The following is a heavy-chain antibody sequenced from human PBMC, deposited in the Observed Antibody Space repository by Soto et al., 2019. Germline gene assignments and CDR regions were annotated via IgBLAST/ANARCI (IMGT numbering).Heavy chain of an antibody. D-gene: IGHD3-10*01. CDR1: GYTFISYG. CDR3: ARDHAYYGLGSYLARFDY. J-gene: IGHJ4*02. Sequence: QVQLVQSGAEVKKPGASVKVSCKASGYTFISYGISWVRQAPGQGLEWMGWISAYDGNTNYAQKVQGRVTMTTARSTSTAYMELRSLRSDDTAVYYCARDHAYYGLGSYLARFDYWGQGTLVTVSS. CDR2: ISAYDGNT. V-gene: IGHV1-18*01.